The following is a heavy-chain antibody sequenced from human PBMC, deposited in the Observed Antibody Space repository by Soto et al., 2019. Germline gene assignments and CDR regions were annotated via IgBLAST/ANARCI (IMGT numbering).Heavy chain of an antibody. CDR2: IYSVGST. D-gene: IGHD3-10*01. V-gene: IGHV3-53*01. CDR1: GFTVSSNY. J-gene: IGHJ4*02. Sequence: GGSLRLSCAASGFTVSSNYMSWVRQAPGKGLEWVSVIYSVGSTYYADSVKGRFTIARDNSKNTLYLQMNSLGAEDTAVYYCARGRITMVRGVTRYYYFDYWGQGTLVTVSS. CDR3: ARGRITMVRGVTRYYYFDY.